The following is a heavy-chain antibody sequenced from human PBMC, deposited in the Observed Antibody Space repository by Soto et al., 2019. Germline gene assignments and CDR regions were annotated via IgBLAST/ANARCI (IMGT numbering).Heavy chain of an antibody. CDR1: GFTFSSYA. Sequence: QVQLVESGGGVVQPGRSLRLSCAASGFTFSSYAMHWVRQAPGKGLEWVAVISYDGSNKYYADSVKGRFTISRDNSKNTLYLQMNSLISEDTAVYYCARWEKTTWYAFDIWGQVTMVTVSS. D-gene: IGHD1-26*01. CDR2: ISYDGSNK. CDR3: ARWEKTTWYAFDI. V-gene: IGHV3-30-3*01. J-gene: IGHJ3*02.